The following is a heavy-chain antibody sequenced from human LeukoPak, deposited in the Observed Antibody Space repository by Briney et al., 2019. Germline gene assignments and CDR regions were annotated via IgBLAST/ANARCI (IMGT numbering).Heavy chain of an antibody. CDR3: ARDGGRGDDAFDI. CDR1: GFTFSSYS. Sequence: PGGSLRLSCAASGFTFSSYSMNWVRQAPGKGLEWVSSISSSSSYIYYADSVKGRFTISRDNAKNSLYLQMNSLRAEDTAVYYCARDGGRGDDAFDIWGQGTMVTVSS. D-gene: IGHD3-16*01. V-gene: IGHV3-21*01. CDR2: ISSSSSYI. J-gene: IGHJ3*02.